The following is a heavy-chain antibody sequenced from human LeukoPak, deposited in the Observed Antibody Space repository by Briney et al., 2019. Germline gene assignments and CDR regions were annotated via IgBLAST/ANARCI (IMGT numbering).Heavy chain of an antibody. D-gene: IGHD1-1*01. CDR3: ATDSGVHQDYYYYYYMDV. J-gene: IGHJ6*03. V-gene: IGHV4-39*02. CDR1: GGSISSSSYY. Sequence: ASETLSLTCTVSGGSISSSSYYWGWIRQPPGKGLEWIGSIYYSGSTYYNPSLKSRVTISVDTSKNQFSLKLSSVTAADTAVYYCATDSGVHQDYYYYYYMDVWGKGTTVTISS. CDR2: IYYSGST.